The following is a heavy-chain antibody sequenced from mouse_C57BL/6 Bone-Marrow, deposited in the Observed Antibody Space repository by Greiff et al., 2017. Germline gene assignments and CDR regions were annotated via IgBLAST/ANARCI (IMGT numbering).Heavy chain of an antibody. V-gene: IGHV14-4*01. D-gene: IGHD2-1*01. CDR2: IDPENGDT. Sequence: VQLKQSGAELVRPGASVKLSCTASGFNIKDDYMHWVKQRPEPGLEWIGWIDPENGDTEYASKFQGKATITADTSSNTAYLQLSSLTSEDTAVYYCTTIYYGNYGAMDYWGQGTSVTVSS. CDR3: TTIYYGNYGAMDY. J-gene: IGHJ4*01. CDR1: GFNIKDDY.